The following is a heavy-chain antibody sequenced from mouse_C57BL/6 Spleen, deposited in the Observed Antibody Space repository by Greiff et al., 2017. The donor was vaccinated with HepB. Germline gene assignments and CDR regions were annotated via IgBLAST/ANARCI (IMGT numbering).Heavy chain of an antibody. Sequence: VQLQQPGAELVRPGTSVKLSCKASGYTFTSYWMHWVKQRPGQGLEWIGVIDPSDSYTNYNQKFKGKATLTVDTSSSTAYMQLSSLTSEDSAVYYCARTYYGNSTSFWGQGTLVTVSA. D-gene: IGHD2-10*01. CDR1: GYTFTSYW. CDR3: ARTYYGNSTSF. V-gene: IGHV1-59*01. CDR2: IDPSDSYT. J-gene: IGHJ3*01.